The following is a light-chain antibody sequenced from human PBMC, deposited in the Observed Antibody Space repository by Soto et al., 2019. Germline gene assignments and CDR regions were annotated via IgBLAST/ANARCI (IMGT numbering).Light chain of an antibody. V-gene: IGLV2-8*01. J-gene: IGLJ2*01. CDR3: SSYAGSNHLV. CDR2: EVT. CDR1: SSDVGGYNY. Sequence: QSVLTQPPSASGSPGQSVTISCTGTSSDVGGYNYVSWYQQHPGKAPKLMIYEVTKRPSGVPDRFSASKSGNTASLTVSGLQAEDEADYYCSSYAGSNHLVFGGGTKVTVL.